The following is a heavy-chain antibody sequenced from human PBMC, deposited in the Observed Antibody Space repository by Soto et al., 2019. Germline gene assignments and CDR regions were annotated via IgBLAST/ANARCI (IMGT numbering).Heavy chain of an antibody. CDR3: AKGGPCSSTSCYAGPFDY. Sequence: GGSLRLSCAASGFTFSSYAMHWVRQAPGKGLEWVAVISYDGSNKYYADSVKGRFTISRDNSKNTLYLQMNSLRAEDTAVYYCAKGGPCSSTSCYAGPFDYWGQGTLVTVSS. J-gene: IGHJ4*02. D-gene: IGHD2-2*01. CDR2: ISYDGSNK. V-gene: IGHV3-30-3*01. CDR1: GFTFSSYA.